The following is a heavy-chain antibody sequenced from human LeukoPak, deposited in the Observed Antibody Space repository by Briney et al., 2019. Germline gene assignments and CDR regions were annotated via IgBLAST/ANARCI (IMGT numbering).Heavy chain of an antibody. V-gene: IGHV3-23*01. J-gene: IGHJ4*02. D-gene: IGHD4-17*01. CDR3: AKGNTVTPDY. Sequence: GGSLRLSCAASGFTFSNYPMNWVRQAPGKGLEWVSAITTDGSRTYNADSVKGQFTISRDNSKNTLYLQMNSLRAEDTAVYYCAKGNTVTPDYWGQGTLVTVSS. CDR1: GFTFSNYP. CDR2: ITTDGSRT.